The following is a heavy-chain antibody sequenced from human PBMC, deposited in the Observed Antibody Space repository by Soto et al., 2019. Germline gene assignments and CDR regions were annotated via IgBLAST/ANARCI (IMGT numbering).Heavy chain of an antibody. V-gene: IGHV1-8*01. J-gene: IGHJ5*02. Sequence: QVQLVQSGAEVKKPGASVKVSCKASGYTFTSYDINWVRQATGQGLEWMGWMNPNSGNTGYAQKYGGRITMTRNTSIRTAYMELSSLRSEDTAVYYWARPLGFCSGGSCPGGNWFAPWGQGTLVTVSS. CDR3: ARPLGFCSGGSCPGGNWFAP. CDR2: MNPNSGNT. D-gene: IGHD2-15*01. CDR1: GYTFTSYD.